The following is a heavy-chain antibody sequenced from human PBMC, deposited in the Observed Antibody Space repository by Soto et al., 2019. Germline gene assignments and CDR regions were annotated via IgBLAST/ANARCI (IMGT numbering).Heavy chain of an antibody. CDR3: ARDGGRRYSSPTYYFDC. Sequence: EVQLVESGGGLVKPGGSLRLSCAASGFTFSSYSMNWVRQAPGKGLEWVSSISSSSSYIYYADSVKGRFTISRDNGQNSLYLQMNSLRAEDTAVYYCARDGGRRYSSPTYYFDCWGQGTLVTVSS. D-gene: IGHD5-18*01. CDR2: ISSSSSYI. V-gene: IGHV3-21*06. J-gene: IGHJ4*02. CDR1: GFTFSSYS.